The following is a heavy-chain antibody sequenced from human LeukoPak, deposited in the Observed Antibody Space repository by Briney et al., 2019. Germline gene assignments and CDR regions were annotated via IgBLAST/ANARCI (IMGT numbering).Heavy chain of an antibody. J-gene: IGHJ3*02. V-gene: IGHV3-64D*06. CDR3: VKDRNTAMVEGAFDI. D-gene: IGHD5-18*01. CDR1: GFTFSSYA. Sequence: GGSLRLSCSASGFTFSSYAMHWVRQAPGKGLEYVSAISSNGGSTYYADSVKGRFTISRHNSTNTLYLQMRSLSGEDTSVYYCVKDRNTAMVEGAFDIWGQGTMVTVSS. CDR2: ISSNGGST.